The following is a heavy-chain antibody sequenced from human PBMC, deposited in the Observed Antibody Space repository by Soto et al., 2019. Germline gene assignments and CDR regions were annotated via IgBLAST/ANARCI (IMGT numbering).Heavy chain of an antibody. CDR1: GASISVHSYY. CDR3: ARRCGSTNCYVGSSPYHMDV. J-gene: IGHJ6*03. V-gene: IGHV4-39*01. D-gene: IGHD2-2*01. Sequence: PSETLSLTCTVSGASISVHSYYWTWIRQPPGKGLEWIGSSYYSGTTYFNPSLKSRATMSVDTSKNQFSLRLSSVTAADTALYYCARRCGSTNCYVGSSPYHMDVWGQGTTVTAP. CDR2: SYYSGTT.